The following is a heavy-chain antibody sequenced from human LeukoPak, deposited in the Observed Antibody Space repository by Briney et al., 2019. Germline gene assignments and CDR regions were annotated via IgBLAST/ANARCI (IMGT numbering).Heavy chain of an antibody. J-gene: IGHJ5*02. V-gene: IGHV3-30*18. CDR2: ISYDGSNK. D-gene: IGHD3-10*01. Sequence: GGSLRLSCAASGFTFSSYGMHWVRQAPGKGLEWVALISYDGSNKHYADSVKGRFTISRDNSKNTLYLQMNSLRAEDTAVYYCAKDGAASWFGEATWGQGTLGTVSS. CDR3: AKDGAASWFGEAT. CDR1: GFTFSSYG.